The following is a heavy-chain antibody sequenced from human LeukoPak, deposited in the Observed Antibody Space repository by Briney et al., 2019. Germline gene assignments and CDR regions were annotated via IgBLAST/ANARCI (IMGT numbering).Heavy chain of an antibody. CDR2: IYHSGST. CDR1: GGSISSYY. D-gene: IGHD6-19*01. J-gene: IGHJ4*02. CDR3: ARDLYSSGWYYVDY. V-gene: IGHV4-59*12. Sequence: SETLSLTCTVSGGSISSYYWSWIRQPPGKGLEWIGYIYHSGSTYYNPSPKSRVTISVDRSKNQFSLKLSSVTAADTAVYYCARDLYSSGWYYVDYWGQGTLVTVSS.